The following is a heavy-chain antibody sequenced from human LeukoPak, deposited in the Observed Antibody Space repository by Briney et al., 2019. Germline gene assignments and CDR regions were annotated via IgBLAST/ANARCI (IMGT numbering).Heavy chain of an antibody. V-gene: IGHV3-23*01. D-gene: IGHD5-24*01. CDR1: GFTFSSYA. CDR2: ISGSGGST. Sequence: GGSLRLSCAASGFTFSSYAMSWVRQAPGKGLGWVSAISGSGGSTYYADSVKGRFTISRDNSKNTLYLQMNSLRAEDTAVYYCAKSVEMATSWYFDLWGRGTLVTVSS. CDR3: AKSVEMATSWYFDL. J-gene: IGHJ2*01.